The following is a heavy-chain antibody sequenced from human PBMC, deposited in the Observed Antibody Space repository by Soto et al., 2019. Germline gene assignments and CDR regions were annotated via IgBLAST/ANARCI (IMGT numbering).Heavy chain of an antibody. CDR3: ARLNVLLWFGELLPNFEY. CDR1: VFTFSDYY. V-gene: IGHV3-11*01. D-gene: IGHD3-10*01. J-gene: IGHJ4*02. Sequence: GGSLRLSCASSVFTFSDYYMSCIRHSPGKWLEWVSYISSSGSTIYYADSVKGRFTISRDNAKNSLYLQMNSLRAEDTAVYYCARLNVLLWFGELLPNFEYLGQGTLVTVSS. CDR2: ISSSGSTI.